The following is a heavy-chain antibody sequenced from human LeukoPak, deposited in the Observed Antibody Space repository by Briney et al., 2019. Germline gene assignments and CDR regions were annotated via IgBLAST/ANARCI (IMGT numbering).Heavy chain of an antibody. CDR3: ARAGWFGELLYYFDY. V-gene: IGHV1-24*01. J-gene: IGHJ4*02. D-gene: IGHD3-10*01. CDR2: FDPEDGET. CDR1: GYTLTELS. Sequence: ASVKVSCKVSGYTLTELSMHWVRQAPGKGLAWMGGFDPEDGETIYAQKFQGRVTITADESTSTAYMELSSLRSEDTAVYYCARAGWFGELLYYFDYWGQGTLVTVSS.